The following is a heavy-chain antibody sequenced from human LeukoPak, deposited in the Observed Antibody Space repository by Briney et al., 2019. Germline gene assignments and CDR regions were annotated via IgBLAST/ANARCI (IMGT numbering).Heavy chain of an antibody. CDR3: ARTIYSYGYMDYMDV. CDR1: GFTVSSNY. CDR2: IYSGGST. D-gene: IGHD5-18*01. J-gene: IGHJ6*03. Sequence: TGGSLRLSCAASGFTVSSNYMSWVRQAPGKGLEWVSVIYSGGSTYYADSAKGRFTISRDNSKNTLYLQMNSLRAEDTAVYYCARTIYSYGYMDYMDVWGKGTTVTVSS. V-gene: IGHV3-53*01.